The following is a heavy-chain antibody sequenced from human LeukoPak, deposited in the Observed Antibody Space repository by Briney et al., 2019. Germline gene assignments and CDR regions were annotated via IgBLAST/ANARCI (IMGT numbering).Heavy chain of an antibody. CDR2: ISASGGST. D-gene: IGHD3-16*01. CDR1: GFTFNSYA. V-gene: IGHV3-23*01. J-gene: IGHJ4*02. CDR3: ATQGGNFDY. Sequence: PGGSLRLSCAASGFTFNSYAMSWVHQAPGKGLEWVSIISASGGSTYYADSVKGRFTISRDNSKNTLYLQMNSLRAEDTAVYYCATQGGNFDYWGQGTLVTVSS.